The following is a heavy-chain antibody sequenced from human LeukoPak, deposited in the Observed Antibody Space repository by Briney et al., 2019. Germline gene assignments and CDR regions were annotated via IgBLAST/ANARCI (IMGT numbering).Heavy chain of an antibody. D-gene: IGHD3-10*01. CDR2: INPTTSGT. Sequence: ASVKASCKASGYTFTGYYMHWVRQAPGQGLEWMGWINPTTSGTNYAQKFQGRVTMTRYTSISTAYMEPSRIRSDDTAVYYCARGLHLWFPDYWGQGTLVTVSS. J-gene: IGHJ4*02. CDR3: ARGLHLWFPDY. CDR1: GYTFTGYY. V-gene: IGHV1-2*02.